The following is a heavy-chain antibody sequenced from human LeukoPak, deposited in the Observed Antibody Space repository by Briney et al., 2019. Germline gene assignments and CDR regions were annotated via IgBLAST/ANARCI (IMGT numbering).Heavy chain of an antibody. Sequence: GGSLRLSCAASGFTFSDYWMHWVRQAPGKGLVGVSRINSDGRITNYADSVKGRFTISRDNAKNTLYLQMNSLRAEDTAVYYCARRRYFDYWGQGTLVTVSS. J-gene: IGHJ4*02. CDR2: INSDGRIT. CDR3: ARRRYFDY. CDR1: GFTFSDYW. V-gene: IGHV3-74*01.